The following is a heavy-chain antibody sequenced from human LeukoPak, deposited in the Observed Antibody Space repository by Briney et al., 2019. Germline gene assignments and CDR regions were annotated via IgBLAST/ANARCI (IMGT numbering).Heavy chain of an antibody. J-gene: IGHJ4*02. Sequence: GGSLRLSCAASGFTFSSYAMHWVRQAPGKGLEWVAVISYDGSNKYYADSVKGRFTISRDNSKNTLYLQMNSLRAEDTAVYYCARRIRRAPLDYWGQGTLVTVSS. D-gene: IGHD2/OR15-2a*01. CDR1: GFTFSSYA. CDR3: ARRIRRAPLDY. CDR2: ISYDGSNK. V-gene: IGHV3-30*04.